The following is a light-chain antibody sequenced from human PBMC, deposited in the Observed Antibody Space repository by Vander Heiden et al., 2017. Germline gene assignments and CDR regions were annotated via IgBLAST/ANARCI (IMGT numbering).Light chain of an antibody. CDR2: KIS. CDR1: ESLEHSNGNTY. J-gene: IGKJ1*01. CDR3: MQATQFPRT. V-gene: IGKV2-24*01. Sequence: DVVMTQTPLSSPVTLGQPASISCRSSESLEHSNGNTYLSWLQQRPGQPPRLLIYKISSRVSGVPDRFSGSGAGTDFTLKISRVEAEDVGVYYCMQATQFPRTFGQGTKVEIK.